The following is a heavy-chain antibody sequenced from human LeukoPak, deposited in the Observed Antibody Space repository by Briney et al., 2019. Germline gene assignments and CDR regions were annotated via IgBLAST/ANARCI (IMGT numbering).Heavy chain of an antibody. D-gene: IGHD3-3*01. CDR1: GGTFSNYA. Sequence: SVKVSCKASGGTFSNYAISWVRQAPGQGLEWLGGIIPIFGTTKYAQRVQGRVTMSTDESRTTAYMELRSLISEDSAVYYCARQGGTTIFGVAHPGGAFDIWGQGTMVTVSS. CDR2: IIPIFGTT. CDR3: ARQGGTTIFGVAHPGGAFDI. V-gene: IGHV1-69*05. J-gene: IGHJ3*02.